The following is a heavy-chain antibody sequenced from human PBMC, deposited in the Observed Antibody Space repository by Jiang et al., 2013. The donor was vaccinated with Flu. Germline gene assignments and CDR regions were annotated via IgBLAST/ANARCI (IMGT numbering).Heavy chain of an antibody. J-gene: IGHJ6*04. CDR1: GTFISSSNW. D-gene: IGHD3-22*01. CDR3: ARDAPPDSSGYYYFSHGMDV. Sequence: SGPGLVKPSGTLSLTCAVSGTFISSSNWWTWVRQPPGKGLEWIGEIYHDGRTNFNPSLKSRVTMSLDRAKNEFSLNLNFITAADTAVYYCARDAPPDSSGYYYFSHGMDVWGKGTTVTVSS. CDR2: IYHDGRT. V-gene: IGHV4-4*02.